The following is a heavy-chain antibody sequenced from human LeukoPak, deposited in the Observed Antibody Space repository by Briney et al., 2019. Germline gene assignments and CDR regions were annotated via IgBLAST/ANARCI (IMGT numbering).Heavy chain of an antibody. Sequence: GGSLRLSCAASGFTVSSNYMSWVRQAPGKGLEWVSVIYSGGSTYYADSVKGRFTISRDNSKNTLYLQMNSLRAEDTAVYYCAKDLDRYSYGQIPDYWGQGTLVTVSS. CDR2: IYSGGST. CDR3: AKDLDRYSYGQIPDY. CDR1: GFTVSSNY. V-gene: IGHV3-53*01. D-gene: IGHD5-18*01. J-gene: IGHJ4*02.